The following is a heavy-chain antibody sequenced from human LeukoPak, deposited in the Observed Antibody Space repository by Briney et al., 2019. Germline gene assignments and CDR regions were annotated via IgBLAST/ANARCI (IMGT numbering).Heavy chain of an antibody. V-gene: IGHV1-69*01. CDR3: ARGGSAARPKWFDP. CDR2: IIPIFGTA. CDR1: GGTFSSYA. J-gene: IGHJ5*02. D-gene: IGHD6-6*01. Sequence: VASVKVSCKASGGTFSSYAISWVRQAPGQGLEWMGGIIPIFGTANYAQKFQGRVTITADESTSTAYMELSSLRSEDTAVYYCARGGSAARPKWFDPWGQGTLVTVSS.